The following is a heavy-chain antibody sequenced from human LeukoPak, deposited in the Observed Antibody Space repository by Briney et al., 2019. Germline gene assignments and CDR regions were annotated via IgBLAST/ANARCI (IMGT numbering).Heavy chain of an antibody. CDR3: ARDMAGTALYYYYYYGMDV. Sequence: HPGGSLRLSCAASGFTFSSYWMSWVRQAPGKGLEWVANIKQDGSEKYYVDSGKGRFTISRDNAKNSLYLQMNSLRAEDTAVYYCARDMAGTALYYYYYYGMDVWGQGTTVTVSS. CDR2: IKQDGSEK. J-gene: IGHJ6*02. D-gene: IGHD1-1*01. CDR1: GFTFSSYW. V-gene: IGHV3-7*01.